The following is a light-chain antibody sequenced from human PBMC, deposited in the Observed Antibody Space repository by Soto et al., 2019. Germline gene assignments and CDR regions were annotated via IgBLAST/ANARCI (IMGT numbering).Light chain of an antibody. CDR1: QTIDSW. Sequence: DILMTQSPSTVSASVGDIVTITCRASQTIDSWVAWYQQKPGKAPKLLIYKTTSLESGVPSRFIGSRSGTEYTLTISGLQPDDFASYYCQQYNTYFSLTFGGGTKVEIK. CDR2: KTT. CDR3: QQYNTYFSLT. V-gene: IGKV1-5*03. J-gene: IGKJ4*01.